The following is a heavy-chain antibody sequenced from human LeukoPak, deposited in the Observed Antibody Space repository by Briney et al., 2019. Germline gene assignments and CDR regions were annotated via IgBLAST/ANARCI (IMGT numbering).Heavy chain of an antibody. Sequence: PGGSLRLSCAAPGFTFSIYAMSWVRQAPGKGLEWVSAISGSGGGTYYADSMKGRFTISRDNSKNTLYLQMNSLRAEDTAVYYCARGFYGYNIGSNFDYWGQGTLVTVSS. CDR2: ISGSGGGT. V-gene: IGHV3-23*01. CDR1: GFTFSIYA. J-gene: IGHJ4*02. D-gene: IGHD1-14*01. CDR3: ARGFYGYNIGSNFDY.